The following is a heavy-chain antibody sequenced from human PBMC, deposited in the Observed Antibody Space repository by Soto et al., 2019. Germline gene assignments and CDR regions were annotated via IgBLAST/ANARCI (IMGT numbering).Heavy chain of an antibody. Sequence: QAHLVQSGAEVKKPGSSVKVSCRASGGIGSNYAISWVRQAPGQGLEWMGGIVPKFGTANYARRFKGRVTISVDKSTNSVYMELSSLRSQDTAIYYCAREMASGYSRTWFDPWGQGTLVTVSS. D-gene: IGHD2-15*01. CDR3: AREMASGYSRTWFDP. CDR1: GGIGSNYA. J-gene: IGHJ5*02. V-gene: IGHV1-69*06. CDR2: IVPKFGTA.